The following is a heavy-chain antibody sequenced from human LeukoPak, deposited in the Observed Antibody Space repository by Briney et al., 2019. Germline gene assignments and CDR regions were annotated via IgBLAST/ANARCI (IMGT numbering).Heavy chain of an antibody. CDR3: ARDLDSSWHYYFDY. J-gene: IGHJ4*02. CDR1: GGTFSSYA. V-gene: IGHV1-69*13. Sequence: ASAKVSCKASGGTFSSYAISWVRQAPGQGLEWMGGIIPIFGTANYAQKFQGRVTITADESTSTAYMELSSLRSEDTAVYYCARDLDSSWHYYFDYWGQGTLVTVSS. D-gene: IGHD6-13*01. CDR2: IIPIFGTA.